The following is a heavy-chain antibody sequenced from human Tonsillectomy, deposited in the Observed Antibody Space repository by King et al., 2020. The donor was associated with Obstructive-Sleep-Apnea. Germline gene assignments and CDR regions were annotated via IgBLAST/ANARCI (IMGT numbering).Heavy chain of an antibody. CDR2: IRYDESYK. Sequence: VQLVESGGGVVQPGGSLRLSCTASGFTFNFYGMHWVRQAPGKGLEWVAFIRYDESYKYYADSVKGRFTISRDNSKNTLYLQMNSLRTEDTAVYYCAKDLEDFDWLRCPCFDYWGQGNLVIVSS. CDR3: AKDLEDFDWLRCPCFDY. D-gene: IGHD3-9*01. V-gene: IGHV3-30*02. J-gene: IGHJ4*02. CDR1: GFTFNFYG.